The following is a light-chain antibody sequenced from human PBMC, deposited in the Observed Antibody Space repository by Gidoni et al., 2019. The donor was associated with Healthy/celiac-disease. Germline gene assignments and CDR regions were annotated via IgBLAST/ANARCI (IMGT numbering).Light chain of an antibody. Sequence: DIVMTQSPSSLPVTPGEPASISCRSSQSLLHSNGYNYLDWYLQKPGQSPQLLIYLGSNRASGVPDRFSGSGSGTDFTLKISRVEAEDVGVYYCMQALQTPITFXQXTRLEIK. CDR2: LGS. V-gene: IGKV2-28*01. J-gene: IGKJ5*01. CDR3: MQALQTPIT. CDR1: QSLLHSNGYNY.